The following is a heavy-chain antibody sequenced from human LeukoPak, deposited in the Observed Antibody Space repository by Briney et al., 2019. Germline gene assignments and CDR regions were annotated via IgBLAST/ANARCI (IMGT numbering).Heavy chain of an antibody. V-gene: IGHV3-30*04. CDR1: GFTFSSYA. Sequence: PGRSLRLSCAASGFTFSSYAMHWVRQAPGKGLEWVAVISYDGSNKYYADSVKGRFTISRDNSKNTLYLQMNSLRAEDTALYYCAKDPHYGSGSYPYYFDYWGQGTLVTVSS. CDR3: AKDPHYGSGSYPYYFDY. J-gene: IGHJ4*02. D-gene: IGHD3-10*01. CDR2: ISYDGSNK.